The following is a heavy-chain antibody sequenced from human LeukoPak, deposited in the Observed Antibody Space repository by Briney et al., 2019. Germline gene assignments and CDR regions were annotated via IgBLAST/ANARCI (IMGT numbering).Heavy chain of an antibody. Sequence: GASVKVSCKASGYTFTSYDINRVRQATGQGPEWMGWMNPNSGNTGYAQKFQGRVTMTRNTAISTAYMELSSLRSEDTAVYYCASRVFSGGPDYWGQGTLVTVSS. D-gene: IGHD4-23*01. CDR1: GYTFTSYD. V-gene: IGHV1-8*01. J-gene: IGHJ4*02. CDR3: ASRVFSGGPDY. CDR2: MNPNSGNT.